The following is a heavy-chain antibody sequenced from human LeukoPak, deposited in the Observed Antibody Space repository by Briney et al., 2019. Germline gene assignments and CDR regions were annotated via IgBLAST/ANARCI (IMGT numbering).Heavy chain of an antibody. CDR1: GYTFTSYA. D-gene: IGHD3-22*01. Sequence: ASVKVSCKASGYTFTSYAMHWVRQAPGQGLEWMGGIIPTFGTANYAQKFQGRVTITADESTSTAYMELSSLRSEDTAVYYCARDSIVHYYDSSGYHYFDYWGQGTLVTVSS. CDR3: ARDSIVHYYDSSGYHYFDY. CDR2: IIPTFGTA. J-gene: IGHJ4*02. V-gene: IGHV1-69*13.